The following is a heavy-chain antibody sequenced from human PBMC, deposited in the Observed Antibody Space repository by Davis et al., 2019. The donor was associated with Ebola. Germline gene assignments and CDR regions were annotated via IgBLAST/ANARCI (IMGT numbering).Heavy chain of an antibody. D-gene: IGHD2-21*02. CDR1: GFTFSTYG. CDR3: AKTRSVVVVTASPFDY. V-gene: IGHV3-30*18. Sequence: PGGSLRLSCAASGFTFSTYGMHWVRQAPGKGLEWVAVISYDGSNKYYADSVKGRFTIPRDNSKNTLYLQMNSLRAEDTAVYYCAKTRSVVVVTASPFDYWGQGTLVTVSS. CDR2: ISYDGSNK. J-gene: IGHJ4*02.